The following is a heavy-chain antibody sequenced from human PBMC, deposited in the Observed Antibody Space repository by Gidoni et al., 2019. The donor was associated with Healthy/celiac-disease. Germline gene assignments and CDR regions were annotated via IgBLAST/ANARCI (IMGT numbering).Heavy chain of an antibody. J-gene: IGHJ6*02. V-gene: IGHV1-69*01. CDR3: ARRFKYSSENSYYYYGMDV. Sequence: FQGRVTITADESTSTAYMELSSLRSEDTAVYYCARRFKYSSENSYYYYGMDVWGQGTTVTVSS. D-gene: IGHD6-25*01.